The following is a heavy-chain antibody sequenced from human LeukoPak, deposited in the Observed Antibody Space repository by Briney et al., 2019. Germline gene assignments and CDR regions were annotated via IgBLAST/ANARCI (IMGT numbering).Heavy chain of an antibody. Sequence: GGSLRLSCAASGFTFDDYAMHWVRQAPGKGLEWVSGISWNSGSIGYADSVKGRFTIFRDNAKNSLYLQMNSLRAEDTALYYCAKQGYSYGFHPKMYGMDVWGQGTTVTVSS. CDR2: ISWNSGSI. CDR1: GFTFDDYA. J-gene: IGHJ6*02. CDR3: AKQGYSYGFHPKMYGMDV. V-gene: IGHV3-9*01. D-gene: IGHD5-18*01.